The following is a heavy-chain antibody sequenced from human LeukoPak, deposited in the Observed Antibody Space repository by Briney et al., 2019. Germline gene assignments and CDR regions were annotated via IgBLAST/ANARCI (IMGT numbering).Heavy chain of an antibody. D-gene: IGHD4/OR15-4a*01. J-gene: IGHJ1*01. Sequence: GGSLRLSCAASGFTFSNYAVSWVRQTPGKGLECVSTVSGGADTTYYADSVKGRFTISRDNPKNKMYLQMTRLRAEDTAVYYCAKGDYGERQYFQHWGQGTLVTVSS. CDR3: AKGDYGERQYFQH. V-gene: IGHV3-23*01. CDR1: GFTFSNYA. CDR2: VSGGADTT.